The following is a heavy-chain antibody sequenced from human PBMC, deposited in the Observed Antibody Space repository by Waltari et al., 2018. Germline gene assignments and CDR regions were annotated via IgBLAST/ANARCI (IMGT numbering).Heavy chain of an antibody. D-gene: IGHD2-15*01. CDR1: GYTFTGYY. Sequence: QVQLVQSGAEVKKPGASVKVSCKASGYTFTGYYMHWVRQAPGQGLEWMGWINPNSGGTNYAQKLQGRVTRTRDTSISTAYMELSRLRSDDTAVYYCARVWPDCSGGSCPDYWGQGTLVTVSS. CDR2: INPNSGGT. V-gene: IGHV1-2*02. J-gene: IGHJ4*02. CDR3: ARVWPDCSGGSCPDY.